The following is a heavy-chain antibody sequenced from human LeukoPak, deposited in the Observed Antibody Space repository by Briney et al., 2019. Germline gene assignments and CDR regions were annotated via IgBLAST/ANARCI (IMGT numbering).Heavy chain of an antibody. D-gene: IGHD3-9*01. CDR1: GGSISSGDYY. Sequence: PSQTLSLTCTVSGGSISSGDYYWSWIRQPPGKGLEWIGYIYYSGSTYYNPSLKSRVTISVDTSKNQFSLKLSSVTAADTAVYYCARDRRYFDWLFLWGQGTLVTVSS. J-gene: IGHJ5*02. V-gene: IGHV4-30-4*01. CDR3: ARDRRYFDWLFL. CDR2: IYYSGST.